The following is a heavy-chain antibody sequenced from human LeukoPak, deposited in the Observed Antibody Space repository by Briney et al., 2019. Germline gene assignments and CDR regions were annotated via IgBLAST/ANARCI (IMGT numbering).Heavy chain of an antibody. V-gene: IGHV1-46*01. CDR1: GYTFTSYY. CDR2: INPSGGST. J-gene: IGHJ4*02. Sequence: GASVKVSCKASGYTFTSYYMHWVRQAPGQGLEWMGIINPSGGSTSYAQKFQGRVTMTRDTSTSTVYMELSSLRSEDTAVYYCARAGHYDILTGYRTYYFDYWGQGTLVTVSS. CDR3: ARAGHYDILTGYRTYYFDY. D-gene: IGHD3-9*01.